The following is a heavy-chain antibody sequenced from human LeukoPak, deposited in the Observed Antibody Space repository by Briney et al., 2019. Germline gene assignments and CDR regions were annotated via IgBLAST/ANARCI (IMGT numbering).Heavy chain of an antibody. V-gene: IGHV4-31*03. Sequence: SQTLSLTCTVSGGSISSGGYCWSWIRQHPGKGLEWIGYIYYSESTYYNPSLKTRVTISVDTSKNQFSLKLSSVTAVDTVVYYCARTAALDYGDYAPYSDYWGQGTLVTVSS. D-gene: IGHD4-17*01. CDR2: IYYSEST. J-gene: IGHJ4*02. CDR3: ARTAALDYGDYAPYSDY. CDR1: GGSISSGGYC.